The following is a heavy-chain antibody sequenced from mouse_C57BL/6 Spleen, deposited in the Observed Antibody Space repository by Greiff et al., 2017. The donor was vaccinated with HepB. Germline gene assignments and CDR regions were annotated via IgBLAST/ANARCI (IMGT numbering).Heavy chain of an antibody. CDR2: ISSGGDYI. CDR1: GFTFSSYA. D-gene: IGHD2-4*01. Sequence: EVQRVESGEGLVKPGGSLKLSCAASGFTFSSYAMSWVRQTPEKRLEWVAYISSGGDYIYYADTVKGRFTISRDNARNTLYLQMSSLKSEDTAMYYCTRDYDYGDWYFDVWGTGTTVTVSS. CDR3: TRDYDYGDWYFDV. V-gene: IGHV5-9-1*02. J-gene: IGHJ1*03.